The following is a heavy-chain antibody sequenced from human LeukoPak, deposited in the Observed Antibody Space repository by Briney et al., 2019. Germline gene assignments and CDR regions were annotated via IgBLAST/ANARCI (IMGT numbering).Heavy chain of an antibody. V-gene: IGHV4-30-2*01. Sequence: PSETLSLTCTVSGGSTSSGGYYWSWIRQPPGKGLEWIGYIYHSGSTYYNPSLKSRVTISVDRSKNQFSLKLSSVTAADTAVYYCARDHTSMVRGAVDYYYGMDVWGQGTTVTVSS. CDR1: GGSTSSGGYY. J-gene: IGHJ6*02. D-gene: IGHD3-10*01. CDR3: ARDHTSMVRGAVDYYYGMDV. CDR2: IYHSGST.